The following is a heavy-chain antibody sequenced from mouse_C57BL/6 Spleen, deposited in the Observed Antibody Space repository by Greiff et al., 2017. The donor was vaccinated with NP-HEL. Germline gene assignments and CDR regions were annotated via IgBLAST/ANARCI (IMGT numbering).Heavy chain of an antibody. D-gene: IGHD2-4*01. J-gene: IGHJ3*01. CDR2: ISDGGSYT. Sequence: EVKLEESGGGLVKPGGSLKLSCAASGFTFSSYAMSWVRQTPEKRLEWVATISDGGSYTYYPDNVKGRFTISRDNAKNNLYLQMSHLKSEDTAMYYCARDTEDYTWFAYWGQGTLVTVSA. CDR1: GFTFSSYA. V-gene: IGHV5-4*01. CDR3: ARDTEDYTWFAY.